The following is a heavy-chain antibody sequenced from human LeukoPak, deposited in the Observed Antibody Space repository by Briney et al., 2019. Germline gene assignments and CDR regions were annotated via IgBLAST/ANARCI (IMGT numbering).Heavy chain of an antibody. V-gene: IGHV4-30-4*08. Sequence: SQTLSLTCTVSGGSFGSGDYYWSWVRQPPGKGLEWIGYIYHSGSTYYNPSLKSRVTISVDRSKNQFSLKLSSVTAADTAVYYCARVPWGKGATTPYYFDYWGQGTLVTVSS. CDR2: IYHSGST. J-gene: IGHJ4*02. D-gene: IGHD1-26*01. CDR1: GGSFGSGDYY. CDR3: ARVPWGKGATTPYYFDY.